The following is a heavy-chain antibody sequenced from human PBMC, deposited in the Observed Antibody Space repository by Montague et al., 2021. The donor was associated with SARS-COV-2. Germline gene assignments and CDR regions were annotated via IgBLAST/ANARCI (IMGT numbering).Heavy chain of an antibody. D-gene: IGHD2-21*01. V-gene: IGHV3-48*03. CDR3: ARDRDWDDWCGMDV. CDR1: GFIFSSYE. J-gene: IGHJ6*02. CDR2: ISSSGGGSTK. Sequence: LRLSWSASGFIFSSYEMNWVRQAPGKGLEWISYISSSGGGSTKHYTDSVKGRFTISRDNAKDSLYLQMNSLRVEDTAIYYCARDRDWDDWCGMDVWGQGTTVTVSS.